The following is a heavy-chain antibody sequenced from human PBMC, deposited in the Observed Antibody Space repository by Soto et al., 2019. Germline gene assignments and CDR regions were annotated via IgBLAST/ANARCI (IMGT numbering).Heavy chain of an antibody. Sequence: QVQLQQWGAGLLKPSETLSLTCAVYGGSFSGYYWSWIRQPPGKGLEWIGEINHSGSTNYNPSLKSRVTISVDTSKNQFSLKLSSVTAADTAVYYCARRRLTTAKYYFDYWGQGTLVTVSS. CDR3: ARRRLTTAKYYFDY. V-gene: IGHV4-34*01. CDR1: GGSFSGYY. CDR2: INHSGST. J-gene: IGHJ4*02. D-gene: IGHD4-4*01.